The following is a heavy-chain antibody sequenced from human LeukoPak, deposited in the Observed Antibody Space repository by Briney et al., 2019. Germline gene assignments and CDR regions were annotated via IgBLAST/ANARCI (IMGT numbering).Heavy chain of an antibody. V-gene: IGHV1-2*02. CDR1: GYTFTGYY. Sequence: ASVTVPCKASGYTFTGYYMHWVRQAPGQGLEWMGWINPNSGGTNYAQKFQGRVTMTRDTSISTAYMELSRLRSDDTAVYYCARDREGYYDILTGYYGVGAFDIWGQGTMVTVSS. J-gene: IGHJ3*02. CDR3: ARDREGYYDILTGYYGVGAFDI. D-gene: IGHD3-9*01. CDR2: INPNSGGT.